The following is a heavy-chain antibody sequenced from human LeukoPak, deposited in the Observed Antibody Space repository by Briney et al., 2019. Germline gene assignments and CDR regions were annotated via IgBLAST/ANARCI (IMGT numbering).Heavy chain of an antibody. V-gene: IGHV4-59*01. CDR2: IYYSGST. J-gene: IGHJ6*03. CDR3: ARGTSNVLGHFDWLHMDV. Sequence: SETLSLTCTVSGASISSFCWSWIRQPPGKGLEWIGYIYYSGSTNSNPSLKSRVTISVDTSKNQFSLKVSSVTAADTAGYYCARGTSNVLGHFDWLHMDVWGKGTTVTVSS. CDR1: GASISSFC. D-gene: IGHD3-9*01.